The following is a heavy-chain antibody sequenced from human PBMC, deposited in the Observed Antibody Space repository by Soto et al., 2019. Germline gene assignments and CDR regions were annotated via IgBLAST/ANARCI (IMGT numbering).Heavy chain of an antibody. CDR1: GFSLTTPGAG. Sequence: QITLKESGPTLVKPTQTLTLTCTFSGFSLTTPGAGVGWIRQPPGKALEWLALIYWNDDKRYSPSLKIRLTITKDTSKNQVVLIMTNMDPVDTATYYCAHRGYGDYPRDNWFDPWGQGVPVIVSS. CDR3: AHRGYGDYPRDNWFDP. V-gene: IGHV2-5*01. J-gene: IGHJ5*02. CDR2: IYWNDDK. D-gene: IGHD4-17*01.